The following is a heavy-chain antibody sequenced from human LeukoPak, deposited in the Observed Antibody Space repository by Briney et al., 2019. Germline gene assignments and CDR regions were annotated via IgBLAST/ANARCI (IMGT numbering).Heavy chain of an antibody. J-gene: IGHJ4*02. D-gene: IGHD1-26*01. CDR3: ARGGSYYARDY. Sequence: ETLSLXXAVYGGXXSGYYWSXIRQPPGKGLEWIGEINHSGSTNYNPSLKSRVTISVDTSKNQFSLKLSSVTAADTAVYYCARGGSYYARDYWGQGTLVTVSS. V-gene: IGHV4-34*01. CDR2: INHSGST. CDR1: GGXXSGYY.